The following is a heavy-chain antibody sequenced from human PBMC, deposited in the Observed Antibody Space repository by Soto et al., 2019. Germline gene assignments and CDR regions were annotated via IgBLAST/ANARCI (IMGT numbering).Heavy chain of an antibody. CDR3: ARDDIAVAYYYYYYGMDV. D-gene: IGHD6-19*01. J-gene: IGHJ6*02. Sequence: ASVKVSCKASGYTFTSYGISWVRQAPGQGLEWMGWISAYNGNTNYAQKLQGRVTMTTDTSTSTAYMELSSLRSEDTAVYYCARDDIAVAYYYYYYGMDVWGQGTTVTVSS. CDR1: GYTFTSYG. V-gene: IGHV1-18*01. CDR2: ISAYNGNT.